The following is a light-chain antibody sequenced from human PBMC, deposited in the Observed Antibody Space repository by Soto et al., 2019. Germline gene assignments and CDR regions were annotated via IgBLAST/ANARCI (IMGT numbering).Light chain of an antibody. CDR2: KAS. Sequence: DIQVTQSPSTLSGSVGDRVTITCRASQTISSWLAWYQQKPGKAPKLLIYKASTLKSGVPSRFSGSGSGTEFTLTISSLQPDDFATYYCQHYNSYSEAFGQRTKADIK. CDR3: QHYNSYSEA. J-gene: IGKJ1*01. CDR1: QTISSW. V-gene: IGKV1-5*03.